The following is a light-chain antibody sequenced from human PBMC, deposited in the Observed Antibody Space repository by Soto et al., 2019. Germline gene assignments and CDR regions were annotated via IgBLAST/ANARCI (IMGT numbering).Light chain of an antibody. CDR3: QQSYSTPLT. CDR1: QSISSY. V-gene: IGKV1-39*01. CDR2: AAS. Sequence: DIQMTQSPSSMSASLGDSVNIXXRESQSISSYLNWYQQKPGKAPKVXIYAASSLQSGVPSRFSGSGSGTDFTLTISSLQPEDFATYYCQQSYSTPLTFGGGTKVDIK. J-gene: IGKJ4*01.